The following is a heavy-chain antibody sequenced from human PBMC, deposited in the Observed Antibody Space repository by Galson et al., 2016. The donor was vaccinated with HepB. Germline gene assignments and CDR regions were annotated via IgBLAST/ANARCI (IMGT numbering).Heavy chain of an antibody. J-gene: IGHJ5*02. D-gene: IGHD6-19*01. Sequence: SETLSLTCTVSGVSISSRSYYWGWIRQPPGKGLEWIGSIYYYTGSTYYNPSLKSRVTISADTSKTQFSLRLSSVTAADTAVSYCARHIAVAATGDWFDPWGQGTLVIVSS. CDR1: GVSISSRSYY. CDR2: IYYYTGST. CDR3: ARHIAVAATGDWFDP. V-gene: IGHV4-39*01.